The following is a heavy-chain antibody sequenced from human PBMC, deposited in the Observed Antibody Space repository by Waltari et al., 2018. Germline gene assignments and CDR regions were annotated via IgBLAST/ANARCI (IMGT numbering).Heavy chain of an antibody. J-gene: IGHJ5*02. CDR2: ISSISSYI. D-gene: IGHD3-3*01. V-gene: IGHV3-21*01. CDR3: ARDKFTTYNWFDP. CDR1: GFTFSSYS. Sequence: EVQLVESGGGLVKPGGSLRLSCAASGFTFSSYSLNWVRQAPGKGLEWVASISSISSYIYDADAVKGRVTISRDNAKNSLYLQMNSLRAEDTAVYYCARDKFTTYNWFDPWGQGTLVTVSS.